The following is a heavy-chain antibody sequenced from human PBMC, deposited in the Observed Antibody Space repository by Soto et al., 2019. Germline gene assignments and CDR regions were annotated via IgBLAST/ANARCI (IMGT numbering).Heavy chain of an antibody. CDR1: GFSLNTSAVG. Sequence: SGPTLVNPTQTLTLTCTFSGFSLNTSAVGVGWIRQPPGKALEWLALIYWDDDKRYNPSLKSRLTITKDTSKNQVVLKMTGMDPVDTATYFCAHREGDDYVWGSYKDAFDSWGQGTMVTVSS. CDR2: IYWDDDK. J-gene: IGHJ3*02. D-gene: IGHD3-16*01. V-gene: IGHV2-5*02. CDR3: AHREGDDYVWGSYKDAFDS.